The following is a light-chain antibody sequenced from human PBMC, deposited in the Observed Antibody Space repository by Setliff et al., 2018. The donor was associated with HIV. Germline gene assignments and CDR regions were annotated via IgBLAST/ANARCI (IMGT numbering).Light chain of an antibody. J-gene: IGLJ1*01. V-gene: IGLV2-14*01. CDR3: SSYTSSSTYV. CDR1: SSDVGGYNY. Sequence: QSALTQPDSVSGSPGQSITISCTGTSSDVGGYNYVSWYQQHPGKAPKFMIYDVSKRPSGVSNRFSGSKSGNTASLTISGLQAEDEADYYCSSYTSSSTYVFGTGTKVTVL. CDR2: DVS.